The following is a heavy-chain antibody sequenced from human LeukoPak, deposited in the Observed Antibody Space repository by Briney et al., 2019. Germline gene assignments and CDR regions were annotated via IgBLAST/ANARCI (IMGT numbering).Heavy chain of an antibody. J-gene: IGHJ4*02. CDR2: IRSKAHSYAT. D-gene: IGHD6-13*01. V-gene: IGHV3-73*01. CDR1: GFTFSGSA. Sequence: PGGSLRLSCAASGFTFSGSAMHWVRQASGEGLEWVGRIRSKAHSYATAYAASVKGGFTISRDDSKNTAYLQMNSLKTEDTAVYYCIAAAAYGNDYWGQGTLVTVSS. CDR3: IAAAAYGNDY.